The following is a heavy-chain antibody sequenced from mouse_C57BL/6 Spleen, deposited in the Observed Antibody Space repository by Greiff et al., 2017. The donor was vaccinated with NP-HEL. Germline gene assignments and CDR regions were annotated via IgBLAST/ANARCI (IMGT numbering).Heavy chain of an antibody. CDR2: INPSNGGT. V-gene: IGHV1-53*01. J-gene: IGHJ3*01. D-gene: IGHD2-3*01. CDR1: GYTFTSYW. CDR3: ARSGDGYYPFAY. Sequence: VQLQESGTELVKPGASVKLSCKASGYTFTSYWMHWVKQRPGQGLEWIGNINPSNGGTNYNEKLKSKATLTVDKSSSTAYMQLSSLTSEDSAVYYCARSGDGYYPFAYWGQGTLVTVSA.